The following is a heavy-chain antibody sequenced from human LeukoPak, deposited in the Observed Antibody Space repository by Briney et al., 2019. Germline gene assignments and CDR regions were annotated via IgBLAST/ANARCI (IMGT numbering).Heavy chain of an antibody. CDR3: ASMVGGVIVFFDY. J-gene: IGHJ4*02. Sequence: PGGSLRLSCAASGFTFSSYSTNWVRQAPGKGLEWVSSISSSSSYIYYADSVKGRFTISRDNAKNSLYLQMNSRRAEDTSVYYCASMVGGVIVFFDYWGQGTLVTVSS. CDR1: GFTFSSYS. D-gene: IGHD3-16*02. CDR2: ISSSSSYI. V-gene: IGHV3-21*06.